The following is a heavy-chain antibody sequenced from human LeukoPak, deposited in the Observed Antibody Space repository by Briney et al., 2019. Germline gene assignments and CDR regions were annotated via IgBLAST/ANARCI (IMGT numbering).Heavy chain of an antibody. Sequence: GGSLRLSCAASGFTFPDYAMSWVRQAPGKGLEWVSALSGLGGSTYYADSVKGRFTISRDNSKNTLFLQMNSLRAEDTAVYYCAKDPHYDFWSGYYNFDYWGQGTLVTVSS. J-gene: IGHJ4*02. D-gene: IGHD3-3*01. V-gene: IGHV3-23*01. CDR2: LSGLGGST. CDR3: AKDPHYDFWSGYYNFDY. CDR1: GFTFPDYA.